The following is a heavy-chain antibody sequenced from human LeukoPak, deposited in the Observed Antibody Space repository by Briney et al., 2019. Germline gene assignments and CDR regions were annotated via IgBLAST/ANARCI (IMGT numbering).Heavy chain of an antibody. CDR1: GGSISSSSYY. Sequence: PSETLSLTCTVSGGSISSSSYYWGWIRKPPGKGLEWIGSIYYSGSTYYNPSLKSRVTISVDTSKNQFSLKLSSVTAADTAVYYCARGRGYSGYGHYFVYWGQGTLVTVSS. CDR3: ARGRGYSGYGHYFVY. CDR2: IYYSGST. J-gene: IGHJ4*02. V-gene: IGHV4-39*07. D-gene: IGHD5-12*01.